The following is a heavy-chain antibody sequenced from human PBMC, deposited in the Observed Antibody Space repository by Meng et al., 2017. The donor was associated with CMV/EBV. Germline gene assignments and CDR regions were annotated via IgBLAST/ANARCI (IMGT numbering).Heavy chain of an antibody. J-gene: IGHJ3*02. CDR1: GFTVSSNY. D-gene: IGHD5-24*01. CDR3: AREAVLMATIPRAFDI. V-gene: IGHV3-53*01. CDR2: IYSGGST. Sequence: GESLKISCAASGFTVSSNYMSWVRQAPGKGLEWVSVIYSGGSTYYADSVKGRFTISRDKSKNTLYLQMNSLRAEDTAVYYCAREAVLMATIPRAFDIWGQGTMVTVSS.